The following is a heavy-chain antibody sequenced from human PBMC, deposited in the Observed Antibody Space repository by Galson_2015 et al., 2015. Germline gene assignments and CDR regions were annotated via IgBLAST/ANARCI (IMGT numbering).Heavy chain of an antibody. J-gene: IGHJ4*02. CDR2: IKQDGSEK. CDR3: ARGLLLWFGELGGFDY. CDR1: GFSFSSYW. V-gene: IGHV3-7*01. Sequence: LRLSCAASGFSFSSYWMSWVRQAPGKGLEWVANIKQDGSEKYYVDSVKGPFTISRDNAKNSLYLQMNSLRAEDTAVYYCARGLLLWFGELGGFDYWGQGTLVTVSS. D-gene: IGHD3-10*01.